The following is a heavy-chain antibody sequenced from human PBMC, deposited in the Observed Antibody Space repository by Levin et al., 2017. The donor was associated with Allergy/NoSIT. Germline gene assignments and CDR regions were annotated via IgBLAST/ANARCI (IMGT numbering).Heavy chain of an antibody. CDR3: AKDRVEAVISQGVLHYYYGMDV. Sequence: GGSLRLSCAASGFTFDDYAMHWVRQAPGKGLEWVSGISWNSGSIGYADSVKGRFTISRDNAKNSLYLQMNSLRAEDTALYYCAKDRVEAVISQGVLHYYYGMDVWGQGTTVTVSS. CDR1: GFTFDDYA. V-gene: IGHV3-9*01. J-gene: IGHJ6*02. D-gene: IGHD3-16*02. CDR2: ISWNSGSI.